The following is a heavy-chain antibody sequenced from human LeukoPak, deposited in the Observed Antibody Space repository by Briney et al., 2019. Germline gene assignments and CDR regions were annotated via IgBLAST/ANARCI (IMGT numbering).Heavy chain of an antibody. CDR1: GFTFSSYS. J-gene: IGHJ4*02. Sequence: GGSLRLSCAASGFTFSSYSMNWVRQAPGKGLEWVSSISSSSSYIYYADSVKGRFTISRDNAKNSPYLQMNSLRAEDTAVYHYARDIYYGSGSYDYWGQGTLVTVSS. CDR2: ISSSSSYI. D-gene: IGHD3-10*01. V-gene: IGHV3-21*01. CDR3: ARDIYYGSGSYDY.